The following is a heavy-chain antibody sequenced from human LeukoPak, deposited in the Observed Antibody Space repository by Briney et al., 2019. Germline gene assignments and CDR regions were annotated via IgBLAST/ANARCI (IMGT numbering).Heavy chain of an antibody. CDR1: GGSVSSGSYY. CDR3: ARDRLVVPAAMPFDYYYYGMDV. D-gene: IGHD2-2*01. V-gene: IGHV4-61*01. CDR2: IYYSGST. Sequence: SETLSLTCTVSGGSVSSGSYYWSWIRQPPGKGLEWIGYIYYSGSTNYNPSLRSRVTISVDTSKNQFSLKLSSVTAADTAVYYCARDRLVVPAAMPFDYYYYGMDVWGQGTTVTVSS. J-gene: IGHJ6*02.